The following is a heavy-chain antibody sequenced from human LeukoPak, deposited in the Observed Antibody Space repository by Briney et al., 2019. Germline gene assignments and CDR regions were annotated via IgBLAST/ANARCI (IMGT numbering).Heavy chain of an antibody. CDR1: GFTFSSYA. V-gene: IGHV3-23*01. CDR2: SGSGGST. J-gene: IGHJ4*02. D-gene: IGHD3-3*01. Sequence: PGGSLRLSCAASGFTFSSYAMSWVRQAPGKGLEWVSGSGSGGSTHYADSVKGRFTISRDSSKYTLYLQMNSLRAEDTAVYYCAKDFWSGYYPKYWGQGTLVTVSS. CDR3: AKDFWSGYYPKY.